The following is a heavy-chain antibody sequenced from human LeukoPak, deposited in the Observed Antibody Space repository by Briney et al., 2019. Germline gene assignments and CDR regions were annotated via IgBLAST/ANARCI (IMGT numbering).Heavy chain of an antibody. CDR2: IYPGDSDT. CDR1: GYSFTNYW. Sequence: GESLKISCKGSGYSFTNYWVGWVRQMPGKGLEWKGIIYPGDSDTRYSPSFQGQVTISADKSVSTAYLQWSSLKASDTAMYYCARPSNYYDSSGISFQHWGQGTLVTVSS. D-gene: IGHD3-22*01. V-gene: IGHV5-51*01. J-gene: IGHJ1*01. CDR3: ARPSNYYDSSGISFQH.